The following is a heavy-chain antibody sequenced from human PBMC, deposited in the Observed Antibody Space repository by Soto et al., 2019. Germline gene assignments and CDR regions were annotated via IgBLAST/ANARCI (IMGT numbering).Heavy chain of an antibody. Sequence: PGGSLRLSCAASGLTFSNYAMSWVRQAPGTGLEWVSSISSISSYIYYADSVKGRFTISRDNAKNSLYLQMNSLRAEDTAVYYRARDSYGDYFQHWGQGTLVTVSS. D-gene: IGHD4-17*01. J-gene: IGHJ1*01. CDR3: ARDSYGDYFQH. V-gene: IGHV3-21*01. CDR2: ISSISSYI. CDR1: GLTFSNYA.